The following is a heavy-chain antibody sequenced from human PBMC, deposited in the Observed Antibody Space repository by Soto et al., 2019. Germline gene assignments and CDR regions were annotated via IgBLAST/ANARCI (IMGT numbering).Heavy chain of an antibody. V-gene: IGHV3-21*01. CDR1: GFTFSSYS. CDR3: ARTPGYSSGWYVWFDP. CDR2: ISSSSSYI. J-gene: IGHJ5*02. D-gene: IGHD6-19*01. Sequence: EVQLVESGGGLVKPGGSLRLSCAASGFTFSSYSMNWVRQAPGKGLEWVSSISSSSSYIYYAGSVKGRFTISRDNTKNSRYLQMTSLRAEDTAVYYCARTPGYSSGWYVWFDPWGQGTLVTVSS.